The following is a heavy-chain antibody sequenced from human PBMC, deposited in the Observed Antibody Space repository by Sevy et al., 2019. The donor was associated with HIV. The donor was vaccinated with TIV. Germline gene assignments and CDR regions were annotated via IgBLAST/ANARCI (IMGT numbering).Heavy chain of an antibody. CDR3: ATELYDSSGLDG. Sequence: GGSLRLSCAGSGFTFGGSGLHWVRQASGKGLEWVGRIRSRGNNYATEYGASVKGRFTISRDASKNTAYLQMTSLKTEDAAVYYCATELYDSSGLDGWGQGTLVTVSS. CDR2: IRSRGNNYAT. CDR1: GFTFGGSG. J-gene: IGHJ5*02. V-gene: IGHV3-73*01. D-gene: IGHD3-22*01.